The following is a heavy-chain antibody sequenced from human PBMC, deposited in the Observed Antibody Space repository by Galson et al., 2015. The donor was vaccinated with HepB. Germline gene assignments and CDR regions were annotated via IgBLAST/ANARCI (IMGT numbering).Heavy chain of an antibody. D-gene: IGHD2-2*01. CDR1: GFSVSSNY. CDR2: IYSGGTT. CDR3: ARDTRCVSSTSCRTGGFDI. Sequence: SLRLSCAASGFSVSSNYMSWVRQAPGKGLEWVSVIYSGGTTYYADSVKGRFTISRDNSKNTLYLQMNSLRAEDTAVYYCARDTRCVSSTSCRTGGFDIWGQGTMVTASS. V-gene: IGHV3-66*01. J-gene: IGHJ3*02.